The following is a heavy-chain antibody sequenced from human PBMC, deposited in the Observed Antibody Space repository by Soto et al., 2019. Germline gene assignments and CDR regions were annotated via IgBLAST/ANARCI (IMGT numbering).Heavy chain of an antibody. CDR1: GFTFRNYA. D-gene: IGHD2-2*01. J-gene: IGHJ4*02. CDR2: ITPSGSMS. V-gene: IGHV3-23*05. Sequence: GGSLRLSCAASGFTFRNYAMTWVRQVLGRGLEWVSSITPSGSMSYYRDSVKGRFTISRDNFKDTLFLQMNSLRVEDTALYYCAKYLVEPGTRQFDYWGQGALVTVSS. CDR3: AKYLVEPGTRQFDY.